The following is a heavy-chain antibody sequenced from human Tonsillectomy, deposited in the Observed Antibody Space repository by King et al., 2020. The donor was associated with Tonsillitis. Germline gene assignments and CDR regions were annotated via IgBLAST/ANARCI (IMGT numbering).Heavy chain of an antibody. CDR3: ARVQSSDYYYDSSDY. CDR1: GFTFSSYS. Sequence: VQLVESGGGLVQPGGSLRLSCAASGFTFSSYSMNWVRQAPGKGLEWVSYISSSSSTIYYADSVKGRFTISRDNAKNSLYLQMNSLRDEDTAVYYCARVQSSDYYYDSSDYWGQGTLVTVSS. CDR2: ISSSSSTI. J-gene: IGHJ4*02. V-gene: IGHV3-48*02. D-gene: IGHD3-22*01.